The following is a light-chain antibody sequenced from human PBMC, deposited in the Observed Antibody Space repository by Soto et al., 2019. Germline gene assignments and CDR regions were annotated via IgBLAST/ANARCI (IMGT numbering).Light chain of an antibody. J-gene: IGKJ3*01. CDR1: QDISNY. Sequence: DLQMTQSPSSLSASVGDRVTITCQASQDISNYLNWYQQKPGKAPKLLIYDASNLETGVPSRFSGSGSGTDFTFTISSLQPEDIATYYCQQYDNLPVTFGPGTKVDI. CDR3: QQYDNLPVT. CDR2: DAS. V-gene: IGKV1-33*01.